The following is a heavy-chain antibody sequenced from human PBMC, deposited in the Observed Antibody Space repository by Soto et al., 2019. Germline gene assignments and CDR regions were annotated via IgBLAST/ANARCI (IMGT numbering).Heavy chain of an antibody. J-gene: IGHJ6*02. D-gene: IGHD2-15*01. CDR3: ARGRVVAATGNYYDGMDV. CDR1: GFTFSSYA. CDR2: ISYDGSNK. Sequence: ESGGGVVQPGRSLRLSCAASGFTFSSYAMHWVRQAPGKGLEWVAVISYDGSNKYYADSVKGRFTISRDNSKNTLYLQMNSLRAEDTAVYYCARGRVVAATGNYYDGMDVWGQGTTVTVSS. V-gene: IGHV3-30-3*01.